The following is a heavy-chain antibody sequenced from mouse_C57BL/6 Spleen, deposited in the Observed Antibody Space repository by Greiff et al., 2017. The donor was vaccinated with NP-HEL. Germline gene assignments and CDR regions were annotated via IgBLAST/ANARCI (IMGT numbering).Heavy chain of an antibody. D-gene: IGHD2-4*01. CDR1: GFTFSDYY. J-gene: IGHJ2*01. V-gene: IGHV5-16*01. CDR2: INYDGSST. Sequence: EVKLVESEGGLVQPGSSMKLSCTASGFTFSDYYMAWVRQVPEKGLEWVANINYDGSSTYYLDSLKSRFIISRDNAKNILYLQMSSLKYEDTATYYCARERNYDYDGFDDWGQGTTLTVSS. CDR3: ARERNYDYDGFDD.